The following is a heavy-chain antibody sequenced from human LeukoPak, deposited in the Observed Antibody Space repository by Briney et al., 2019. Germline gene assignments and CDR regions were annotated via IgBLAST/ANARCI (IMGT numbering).Heavy chain of an antibody. CDR3: AREKGSYGFDP. Sequence: ASVKVSCKASGGTFSSYAISWVRQAPGQGLEWMGGIIPIFGTANYAQKFQGRVTITADESTSTAYMELSSLRSKDTAVYYCAREKGSYGFDPWGQGTLVTVSS. CDR2: IIPIFGTA. V-gene: IGHV1-69*13. CDR1: GGTFSSYA. D-gene: IGHD1-26*01. J-gene: IGHJ5*02.